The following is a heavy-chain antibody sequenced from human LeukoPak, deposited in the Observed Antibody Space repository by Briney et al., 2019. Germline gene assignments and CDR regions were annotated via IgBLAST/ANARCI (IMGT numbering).Heavy chain of an antibody. Sequence: SETLSLTCTVSGGSVSSGSYFWGWVRQPPGKGLEWIGSIYYSGSAIGNTYYNPSLKSRAIISLDTSKNQFSLKLSSVTAADTAVYYCAQSLGASTWFGNWFDPWGQGTLVTVSS. D-gene: IGHD3-10*01. CDR1: GGSVSSGSYF. CDR3: AQSLGASTWFGNWFDP. J-gene: IGHJ5*02. CDR2: IYYSGSAIGNT. V-gene: IGHV4-39*01.